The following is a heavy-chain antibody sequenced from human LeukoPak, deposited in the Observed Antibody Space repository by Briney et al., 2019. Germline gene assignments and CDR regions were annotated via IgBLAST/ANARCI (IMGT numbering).Heavy chain of an antibody. Sequence: SETLSLTCAVSGGSISSSNWWTWVRQPPGKGLEWIGEISHSGSTIYNPSLKSRVTISVDKSKNQFSLKLNSVTAADTAVYYCAGRDLSGDSPFDHWGQGTLVTVSS. CDR2: ISHSGST. CDR3: AGRDLSGDSPFDH. V-gene: IGHV4-4*02. D-gene: IGHD2-21*01. J-gene: IGHJ4*02. CDR1: GGSISSSNW.